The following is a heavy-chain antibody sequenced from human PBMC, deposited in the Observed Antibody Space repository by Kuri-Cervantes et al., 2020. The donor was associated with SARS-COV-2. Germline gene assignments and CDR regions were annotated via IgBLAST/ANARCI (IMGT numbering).Heavy chain of an antibody. J-gene: IGHJ4*02. V-gene: IGHV3-21*01. CDR1: GFTFSSYA. Sequence: GESLKISCAASGFTFSSYAMSWVRQAPGKGLEWVSSISSSGSYIYYADSVKGRFTISRDNAKNTRYLQMNSLRAEDTAVYYCATAPQFNLRSRNDWGQGTRVTVSS. CDR2: ISSSGSYI. D-gene: IGHD1-14*01. CDR3: ATAPQFNLRSRND.